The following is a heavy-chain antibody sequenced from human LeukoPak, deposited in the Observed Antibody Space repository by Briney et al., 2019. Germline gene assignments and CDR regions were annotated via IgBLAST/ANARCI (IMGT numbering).Heavy chain of an antibody. V-gene: IGHV3-74*01. Sequence: GGSLRLSCAASGFTFSNYWMHWVRQAPGKGLVWVSRINSDGSSTSYADSVKGRFTISRDNAKNTLSLQMNSLRAEDTAVYYCARPGGYDSSGYLPGYWGQGTLVTVSS. J-gene: IGHJ4*02. CDR3: ARPGGYDSSGYLPGY. CDR2: INSDGSST. CDR1: GFTFSNYW. D-gene: IGHD3-22*01.